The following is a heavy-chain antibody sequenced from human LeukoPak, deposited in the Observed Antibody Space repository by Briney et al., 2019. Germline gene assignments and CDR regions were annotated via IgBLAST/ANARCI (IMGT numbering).Heavy chain of an antibody. CDR2: INHSGST. CDR1: GGSFSGYY. J-gene: IGHJ4*02. D-gene: IGHD3-3*01. V-gene: IGHV4-34*01. CDR3: ARAPTRSGYWITGY. Sequence: PSETLSLTCAVYGGSFSGYYWSWIRQPPGKGLEWIGEINHSGSTNYNPSLKGRVTISVDTSKNQFSLKLSSVTAADTAVYYCARAPTRSGYWITGYWGQGTLVTVSS.